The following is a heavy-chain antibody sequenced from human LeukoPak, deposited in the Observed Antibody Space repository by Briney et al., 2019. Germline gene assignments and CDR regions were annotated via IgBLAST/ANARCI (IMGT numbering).Heavy chain of an antibody. V-gene: IGHV3-33*06. D-gene: IGHD5-12*01. Sequence: GGSLRLSCAASGFTFSSYGMHWVRQAPGKGLEWVAVIWCDGSNKYYADSVKGRFTISRDNSKNTLYLQMNSLRAEDTAVYYCAKERRSGYDYYYFDYWGQGTLVTVSS. CDR3: AKERRSGYDYYYFDY. J-gene: IGHJ4*02. CDR1: GFTFSSYG. CDR2: IWCDGSNK.